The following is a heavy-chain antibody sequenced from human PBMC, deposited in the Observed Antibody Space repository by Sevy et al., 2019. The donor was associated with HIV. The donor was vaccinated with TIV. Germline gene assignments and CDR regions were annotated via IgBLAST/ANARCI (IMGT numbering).Heavy chain of an antibody. Sequence: GGSLRLSCAASGFTFSSYAMSWVRQAPGKGLEWVSAISGSGGSTYYADSVKGRFTISRDNSKNTLYLQMNSLRAEDTAVYYCATPRAYDSSGYYLGGARFRSPFDYWGQGTLVTVSS. CDR3: ATPRAYDSSGYYLGGARFRSPFDY. D-gene: IGHD3-22*01. J-gene: IGHJ4*02. V-gene: IGHV3-23*01. CDR1: GFTFSSYA. CDR2: ISGSGGST.